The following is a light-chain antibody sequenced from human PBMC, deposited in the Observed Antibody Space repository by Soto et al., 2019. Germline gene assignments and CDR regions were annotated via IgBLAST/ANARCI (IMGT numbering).Light chain of an antibody. J-gene: IGKJ1*01. Sequence: DIQMTQSPSTLSASIGHRVTITCRASQSINSWLAWHQQKPGKAPKLLIYKASYLEGGVPSRFSGSASGTEFTLTISSLQPDDFATYYCQQYHAFPGTFGQGTRVEIK. CDR3: QQYHAFPGT. CDR2: KAS. CDR1: QSINSW. V-gene: IGKV1-5*03.